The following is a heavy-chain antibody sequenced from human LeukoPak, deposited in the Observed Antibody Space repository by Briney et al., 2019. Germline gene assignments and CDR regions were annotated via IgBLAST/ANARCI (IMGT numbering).Heavy chain of an antibody. CDR3: ARGRWDLLDGLDY. CDR1: GYTFTGYY. V-gene: IGHV1-2*02. J-gene: IGHJ4*02. D-gene: IGHD1-26*01. CDR2: INPNSGVT. Sequence: ASVKVSCKTSGYTFTGYYIYWVRQAPGQGLEWMGWINPNSGVTNYAQKFLGRVTMTRDTSISTAYMELRRLRSDDTAVYFCARGRWDLLDGLDYWGQGALVTVSS.